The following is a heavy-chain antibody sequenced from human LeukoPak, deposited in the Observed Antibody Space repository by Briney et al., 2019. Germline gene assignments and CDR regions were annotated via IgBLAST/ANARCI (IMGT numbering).Heavy chain of an antibody. Sequence: SETLSLTCTVSGGSISSYYWSWIRQPPGKGLEWIGYIYYSGSTNYNPSLKSRVTISVDTSKNQFSLKLSSVTAADTAVYYCARGGTYYYYGMDVWSQGTTVTVSS. CDR2: IYYSGST. D-gene: IGHD6-25*01. V-gene: IGHV4-59*01. CDR3: ARGGTYYYYGMDV. J-gene: IGHJ6*02. CDR1: GGSISSYY.